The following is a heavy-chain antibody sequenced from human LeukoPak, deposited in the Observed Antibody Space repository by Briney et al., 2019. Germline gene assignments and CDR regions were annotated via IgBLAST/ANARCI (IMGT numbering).Heavy chain of an antibody. CDR1: GYTFTSYY. CDR3: ARDRVGVSRGVAFDI. D-gene: IGHD1-26*01. J-gene: IGHJ3*02. V-gene: IGHV1-46*01. CDR2: INPSGGTT. Sequence: ASVKVSCKASGYTFTSYYMHWVRQAPGQGLEWMGIINPSGGTTNYAQKFQGRVTMTRDTSTSTVYMELSSLRSEDTAVYYCARDRVGVSRGVAFDIWGQGTMVTVSS.